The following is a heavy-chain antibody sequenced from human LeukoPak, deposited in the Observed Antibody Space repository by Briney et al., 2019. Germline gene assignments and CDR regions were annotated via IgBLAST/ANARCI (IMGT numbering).Heavy chain of an antibody. J-gene: IGHJ4*02. CDR2: ISAGGGTT. CDR3: AKDWGYGSGSYYPAY. CDR1: GFTFNNYA. V-gene: IGHV3-23*01. Sequence: PGGSLRLSCAASGFTFNNYAMSWVRQAPGKGLEWVSAISAGGGTTYYADSVKGRFTISRGNSKNTLYVQMNSLRAEDTAVYYCAKDWGYGSGSYYPAYWGQGTPVTVPS. D-gene: IGHD3-10*01.